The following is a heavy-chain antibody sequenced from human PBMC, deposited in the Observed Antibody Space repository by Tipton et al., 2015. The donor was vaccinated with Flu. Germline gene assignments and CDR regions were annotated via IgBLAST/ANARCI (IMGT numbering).Heavy chain of an antibody. Sequence: QLVQSGAEVKKPGASVRVSCKASGYTFIDYYIHWVRQAPGQGLEWMGRINPSGGGTTYGQKFQGRATMTRDTSISTVYMELSRLSSDDTAMYYCARDRHVGFYGMDVWGQGTTVAVSS. D-gene: IGHD2-15*01. CDR2: INPSGGGT. J-gene: IGHJ6*02. V-gene: IGHV1-2*06. CDR1: GYTFIDYY. CDR3: ARDRHVGFYGMDV.